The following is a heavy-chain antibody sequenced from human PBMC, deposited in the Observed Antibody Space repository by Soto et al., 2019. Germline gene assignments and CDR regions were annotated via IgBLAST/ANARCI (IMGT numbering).Heavy chain of an antibody. CDR1: GFTFSSYA. CDR2: ISYDGSNK. CDR3: ARVPPSPRGDAFDI. J-gene: IGHJ3*02. Sequence: QVQLVESGGGVVQPGRSLRLSCAASGFTFSSYAMHWVRQAPGKGLEWVAVISYDGSNKYYADSVKGRFTISRDNSKNTLYLQMNSLRAEDTAVYYCARVPPSPRGDAFDIWGQGTMVTVSS. V-gene: IGHV3-30-3*01.